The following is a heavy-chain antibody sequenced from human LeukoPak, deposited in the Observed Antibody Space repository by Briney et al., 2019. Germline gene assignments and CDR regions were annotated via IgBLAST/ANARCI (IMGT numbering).Heavy chain of an antibody. D-gene: IGHD6-6*01. Sequence: SSETLSLTCTVSGASINSGDYYWTWIRQPPGKGLEWIAYIYNSGSTYYNPSLRSRVAISMDTSNNRFSLRLDSVTAADTAVYFCATTARHCSEYWGQGTLVTVSS. CDR3: ATTARHCSEY. V-gene: IGHV4-30-4*08. CDR2: IYNSGST. CDR1: GASINSGDYY. J-gene: IGHJ4*02.